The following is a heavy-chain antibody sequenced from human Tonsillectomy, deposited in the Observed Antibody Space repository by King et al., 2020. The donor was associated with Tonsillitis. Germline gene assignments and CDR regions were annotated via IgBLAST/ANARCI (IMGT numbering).Heavy chain of an antibody. Sequence: QVQLVESGAEVKKPGASVKVSCKASGYTFTHYYVHWVRQAPGQGLEWMGIINPNGGSTSYPEKFQGRVTMTRDTSTSQVSMELSKLTSYETAMYYCVRDAQYGANGLTYHFYGMDVWGQGTTVTVS. V-gene: IGHV1-46*01. CDR2: INPNGGST. CDR1: GYTFTHYY. D-gene: IGHD4-17*01. J-gene: IGHJ6*02. CDR3: VRDAQYGANGLTYHFYGMDV.